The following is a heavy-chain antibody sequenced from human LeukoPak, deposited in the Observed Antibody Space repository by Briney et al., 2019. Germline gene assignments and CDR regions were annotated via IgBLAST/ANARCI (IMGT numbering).Heavy chain of an antibody. V-gene: IGHV3-30*02. J-gene: IGHJ4*01. Sequence: GGSLRLSCAASGFSFSTNDMHWARQAPGKGLEWVAFMRYDGSHEHYIDSVKGRFTVSRDNSKNTLYLHMHSLRVDDTAVYFCAKEVRVVTAILYFDHWGQGSLVTVSS. CDR2: MRYDGSHE. CDR3: AKEVRVVTAILYFDH. CDR1: GFSFSTND. D-gene: IGHD2-21*02.